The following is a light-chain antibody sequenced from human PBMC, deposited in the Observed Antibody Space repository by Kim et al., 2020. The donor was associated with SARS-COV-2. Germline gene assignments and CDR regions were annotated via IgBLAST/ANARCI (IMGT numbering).Light chain of an antibody. Sequence: GQSIIIARTGTRDDVGGHNHVSWYQQHPGKAPKRMIYDVMNRPSGVSARFSGSKSGNTASLTISGLQAEDEGDYYCSSYTSSTTWLFGGGTQLTVL. CDR3: SSYTSSTTWL. J-gene: IGLJ3*02. CDR1: RDDVGGHNH. CDR2: DVM. V-gene: IGLV2-14*03.